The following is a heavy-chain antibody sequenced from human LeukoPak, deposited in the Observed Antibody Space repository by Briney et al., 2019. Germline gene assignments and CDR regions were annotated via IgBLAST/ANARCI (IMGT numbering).Heavy chain of an antibody. CDR1: GFMFSGYW. Sequence: PGGSLRLSCTASGFMFSGYWLSWVRQAPGKGLEWVSGISNSGGGTYYADSVKGRFTISRDNSKNTLYLQMNSLRVEDTAVYYCAKWRLVPRDPFDYWGQGTLVTVSS. V-gene: IGHV3-23*01. CDR3: AKWRLVPRDPFDY. D-gene: IGHD6-19*01. CDR2: ISNSGGGT. J-gene: IGHJ4*02.